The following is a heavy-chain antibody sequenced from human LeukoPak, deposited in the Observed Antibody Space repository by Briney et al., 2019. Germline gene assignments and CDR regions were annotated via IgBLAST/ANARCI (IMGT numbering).Heavy chain of an antibody. D-gene: IGHD4-23*01. Sequence: PGGSLRLSCAASGFTLSSYGMHWVRQAPGKGLEWVAFIRYDGSNKYYADSLKGRFTISRDNSKNTLYLQMNSLRAEDTAVYYCAKDRDYGGSDLDCWGQGTQVTVSS. CDR1: GFTLSSYG. V-gene: IGHV3-30*02. CDR3: AKDRDYGGSDLDC. CDR2: IRYDGSNK. J-gene: IGHJ4*02.